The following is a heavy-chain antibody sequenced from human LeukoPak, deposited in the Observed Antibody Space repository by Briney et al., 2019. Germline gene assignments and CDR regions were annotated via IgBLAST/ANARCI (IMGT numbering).Heavy chain of an antibody. D-gene: IGHD5-18*01. CDR1: GFTFSSYS. CDR2: ISSSSSYI. Sequence: PGGSLRLSCAAPGFTFSSYSMSWVRQAPGKGLEWVSSISSSSSYIYYADSVKGRFTISRDNAKNSLYLQMNSLRADDTAVYYCARDVVDTAMVPDAFDIWGQGTMVTVSS. J-gene: IGHJ3*02. V-gene: IGHV3-21*01. CDR3: ARDVVDTAMVPDAFDI.